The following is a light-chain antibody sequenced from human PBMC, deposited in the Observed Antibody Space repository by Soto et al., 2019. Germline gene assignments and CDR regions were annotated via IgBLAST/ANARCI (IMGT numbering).Light chain of an antibody. CDR2: GAS. J-gene: IGKJ2*01. V-gene: IGKV3-20*01. CDR3: QQYGSSPYT. Sequence: EIVLTQSPGTLSLSPGERATLSCRASQSVSSSYLAWYQQKPGQAPRLLIYGASSRATGIPDRFSGSGSGTDFNLTIIRLEPEDFAVYDCQQYGSSPYTFGQGTKLEIK. CDR1: QSVSSSY.